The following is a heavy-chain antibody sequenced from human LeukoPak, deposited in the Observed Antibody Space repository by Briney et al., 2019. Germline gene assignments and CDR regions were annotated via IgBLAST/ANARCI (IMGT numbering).Heavy chain of an antibody. Sequence: SETLSLTCAVSGDSISSYYWSWIRQPPGKGLEWIGYIYYSGSTNYNPSLKSRVTISVDTSKNQFSLKLSSVTAADTAVYYCARDRGYSDYWGQGTLVTVSS. CDR1: GDSISSYY. V-gene: IGHV4-59*01. J-gene: IGHJ4*02. CDR3: ARDRGYSDY. D-gene: IGHD5-12*01. CDR2: IYYSGST.